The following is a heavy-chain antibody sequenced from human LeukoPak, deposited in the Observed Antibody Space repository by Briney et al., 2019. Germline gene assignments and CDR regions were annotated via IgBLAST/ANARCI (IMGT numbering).Heavy chain of an antibody. J-gene: IGHJ4*02. CDR1: GFTFNNYW. CDR2: IKQDGSEK. D-gene: IGHD6-6*01. CDR3: ARTGSIVARPYDY. Sequence: GGSLRLSCAASGFTFNNYWMSWVRQAPGKGLEWVANIKQDGSEKYYVDSVKGRFTISRDNAKNSLYLQMNSLRAEDTAVYYCARTGSIVARPYDYWGQGTLVTVSS. V-gene: IGHV3-7*01.